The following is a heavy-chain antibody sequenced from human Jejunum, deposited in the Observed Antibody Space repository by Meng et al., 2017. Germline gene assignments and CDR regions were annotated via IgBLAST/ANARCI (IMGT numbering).Heavy chain of an antibody. CDR3: ARDGHGQAPGFDP. V-gene: IGHV3-21*01. J-gene: IGHJ5*02. Sequence: EVPLVESGGGLVKAAGSLRLSCAASGFTFSSYSMHWVRQAPGKGLEWVSSISSTSTYIYYADSMKGRFTVSRDNAKNSLQLQMDSLRAEDTAVYYCARDGHGQAPGFDPWGQGTLVTVSS. D-gene: IGHD3/OR15-3a*01. CDR2: ISSTSTYI. CDR1: GFTFSSYS.